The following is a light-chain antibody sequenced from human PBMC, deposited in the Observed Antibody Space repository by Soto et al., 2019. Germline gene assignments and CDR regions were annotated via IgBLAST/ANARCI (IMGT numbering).Light chain of an antibody. CDR1: SSDIGGYNY. V-gene: IGLV2-11*01. Sequence: QSALTQPRSVSGSPGQSITISCTGTSSDIGGYNYVSWYRQHPGKAPKLMIYDVSKRPSGVPDRFSGSKSGNTASLTVSGLQDEEEDDYYCCSYAGSYTNYVFGTGTKLTVL. CDR2: DVS. CDR3: CSYAGSYTNYV. J-gene: IGLJ1*01.